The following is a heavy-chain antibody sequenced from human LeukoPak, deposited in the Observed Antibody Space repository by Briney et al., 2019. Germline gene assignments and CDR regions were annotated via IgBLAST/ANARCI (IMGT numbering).Heavy chain of an antibody. CDR3: VRFGACTSSFRSSGAWVTFDY. V-gene: IGHV3-48*03. CDR1: GFTFNGFE. D-gene: IGHD4-23*01. J-gene: IGHJ4*02. Sequence: PGGSLRLSCAASGFTFNGFEMNWVRQAPGKGLEWVSQISSSGDTIYYADSVKGRFTISRDNAKNSLYLQMNSLRAEDTAVYYCVRFGACTSSFRSSGAWVTFDYWGQGTLVTVSS. CDR2: ISSSGDTI.